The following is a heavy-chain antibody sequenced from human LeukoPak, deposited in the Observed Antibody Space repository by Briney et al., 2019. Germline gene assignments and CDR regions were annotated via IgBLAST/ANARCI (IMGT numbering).Heavy chain of an antibody. CDR3: TRQVVVAAAAWDY. J-gene: IGHJ4*02. Sequence: GPTPVDPTLPLTLTCTFSGFSPSTSEMCLSWSRQPPVKALEWLAHTYWDANKSYSTSLKTRLTISKDTSKNQVVLTMTNMDPVDTATYYCTRQVVVAAAAWDYWGQGTLVTVSS. D-gene: IGHD2-15*01. CDR2: TYWDANK. V-gene: IGHV2-70*01. CDR1: GFSPSTSEMC.